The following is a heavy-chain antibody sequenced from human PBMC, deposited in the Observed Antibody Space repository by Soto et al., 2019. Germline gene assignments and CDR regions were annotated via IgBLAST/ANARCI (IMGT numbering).Heavy chain of an antibody. CDR1: GSTFRGYY. Sequence: QVQLQQWGAGLLKPSETLSLTCGVNGSTFRGYYWNWMRQPPGKGLEWIGEINESGTTNYNPSLKSRVTISLDTAKKQFSLALASVTAADTAVYYCAGWGGAYYGFAFGIWGRGSTVSVSS. D-gene: IGHD4-17*01. CDR3: AGWGGAYYGFAFGI. V-gene: IGHV4-34*08. CDR2: INESGTT. J-gene: IGHJ3*02.